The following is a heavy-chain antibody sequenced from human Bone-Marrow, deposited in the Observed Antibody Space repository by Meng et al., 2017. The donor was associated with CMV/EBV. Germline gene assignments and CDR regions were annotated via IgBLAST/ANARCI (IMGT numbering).Heavy chain of an antibody. CDR2: FDPEDGET. J-gene: IGHJ6*02. CDR1: GYTLTELS. V-gene: IGHV1-24*01. CDR3: ASSIMIRFGGVYYYYGMDV. D-gene: IGHD3-16*01. Sequence: ASVKVSCKVSGYTLTELSMHWVRQAPGKGLEWMGGFDPEDGETIYAQKFQGRVTMTEDTSTDTAYMELSSLRSEDTAVYYCASSIMIRFGGVYYYYGMDVWGQGTTVTVSS.